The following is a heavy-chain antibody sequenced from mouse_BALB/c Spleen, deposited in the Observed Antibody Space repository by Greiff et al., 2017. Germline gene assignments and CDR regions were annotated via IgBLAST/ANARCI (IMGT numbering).Heavy chain of an antibody. CDR2: ISSGGST. V-gene: IGHV5-6-5*01. J-gene: IGHJ4*01. CDR3: ARDYYDLYAMDY. D-gene: IGHD2-4*01. Sequence: EVMLVESGGGLVKPGGSLKLSCAASGFTFSSYAMSWVRQTPEKRLEWVASISSGGSTYYPDSVKGRFTISRDNARNILYLQMSSLRSEDTAMYYCARDYYDLYAMDYWGQGTSVTVSS. CDR1: GFTFSSYA.